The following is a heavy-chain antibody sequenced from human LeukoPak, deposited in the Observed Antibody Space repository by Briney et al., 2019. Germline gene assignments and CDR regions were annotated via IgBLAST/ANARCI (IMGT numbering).Heavy chain of an antibody. CDR3: VRDSGTCTGCAFDM. CDR1: GFSFNIHY. D-gene: IGHD2-15*01. J-gene: IGHJ3*02. CDR2: LNQDGSEK. Sequence: AGGSLRLSCGVSGFSFNIHYMSWVRQAPGKGLEWVANLNQDGSEKNYVDSVRGRFTISRDNAKNSLYLQMNSLRVEDTALYYCVRDSGTCTGCAFDMWGQGTMVTVSS. V-gene: IGHV3-7*01.